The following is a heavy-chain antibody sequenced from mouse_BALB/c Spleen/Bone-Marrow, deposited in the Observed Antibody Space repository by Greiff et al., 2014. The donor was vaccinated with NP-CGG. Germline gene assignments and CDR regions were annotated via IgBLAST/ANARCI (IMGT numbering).Heavy chain of an antibody. CDR2: IDPANGNT. CDR3: ARWEYYAMDY. V-gene: IGHV14-3*02. D-gene: IGHD4-1*01. Sequence: VQLQQPGAELVKPGASVKLSCTASGFNIKDTYMHWVKQRPEQGLEWIGRIDPANGNTKYDPKFRSKATITADTSSNTAYLQLSSLTSEDTAVYYCARWEYYAMDYWGQGTSVTVSS. CDR1: GFNIKDTY. J-gene: IGHJ4*01.